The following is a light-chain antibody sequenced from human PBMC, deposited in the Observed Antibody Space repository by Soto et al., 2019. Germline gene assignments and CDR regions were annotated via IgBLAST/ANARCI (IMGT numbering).Light chain of an antibody. J-gene: IGKJ4*02. Sequence: EIDLKQAPATLSLSPGERATLSCRASQSLSKSLVWYQKKPGPAPRLLIDGASNRATGIPARFSGSGSGTDLTITISSLEPEDFEVYFCQQRSSWPLTFGGGTKVDI. V-gene: IGKV3-11*01. CDR1: QSLSKS. CDR2: GAS. CDR3: QQRSSWPLT.